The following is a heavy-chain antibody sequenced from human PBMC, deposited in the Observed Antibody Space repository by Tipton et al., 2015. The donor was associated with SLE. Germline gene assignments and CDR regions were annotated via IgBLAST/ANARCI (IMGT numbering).Heavy chain of an antibody. J-gene: IGHJ5*02. CDR1: GGSITTYY. D-gene: IGHD3-10*01. V-gene: IGHV4-59*12. CDR3: AREWSGKGVFDP. CDR2: IYNSGST. Sequence: TLSLTCSVSGGSITTYYWSWIRQPPGKGLEWIGHIYNSGSTFHNPSVRSGVTISVDTSKNQFSLKLSSVTGADTAVYYCAREWSGKGVFDPWGQGTLVTVSS.